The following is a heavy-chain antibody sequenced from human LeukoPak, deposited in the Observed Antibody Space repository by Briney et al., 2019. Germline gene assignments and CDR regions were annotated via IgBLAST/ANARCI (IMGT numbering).Heavy chain of an antibody. CDR2: ITDSGRYT. CDR3: ARAGSTWALDY. CDR1: GFTFKDYA. Sequence: GGSLRLSCEASGFTFKDYAMNWVRQVPGKGLEWVSVITDSGRYTYYVESVKGRFTISRDNSKNTLYLQMNSLRAEDTAVYYCARAGSTWALDYWGQGTLVTVSS. V-gene: IGHV3-23*01. D-gene: IGHD6-13*01. J-gene: IGHJ4*02.